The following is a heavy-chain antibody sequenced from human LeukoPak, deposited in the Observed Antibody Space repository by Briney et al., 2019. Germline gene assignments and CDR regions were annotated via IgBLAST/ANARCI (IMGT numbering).Heavy chain of an antibody. CDR2: INLDGSDK. Sequence: GGSLRLSCAGSGFTFSTYWMTWVRQAPGKGLEWVGNINLDGSDKYYGDSVKGRFTISRDNAKNSLYLQMNSLRAEDTAVYYCARDTRYFDYWGQGNMVTVSS. V-gene: IGHV3-7*01. J-gene: IGHJ4*02. CDR1: GFTFSTYW. CDR3: ARDTRYFDY.